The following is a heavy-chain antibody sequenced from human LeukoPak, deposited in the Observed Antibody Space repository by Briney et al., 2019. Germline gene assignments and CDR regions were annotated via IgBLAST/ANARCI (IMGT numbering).Heavy chain of an antibody. D-gene: IGHD3-3*01. Sequence: PSETLSLTCTVSGVSVSSGSYYWSWIRQPPGKGLEWIVYIYYSGSTNYNPSLKSRVTISVDTSKNQFSLKLSSVTAADTAVYYCARTNVLRFLEWFNWFDPWGQGTLVTVSS. V-gene: IGHV4-61*01. CDR2: IYYSGST. CDR3: ARTNVLRFLEWFNWFDP. J-gene: IGHJ5*02. CDR1: GVSVSSGSYY.